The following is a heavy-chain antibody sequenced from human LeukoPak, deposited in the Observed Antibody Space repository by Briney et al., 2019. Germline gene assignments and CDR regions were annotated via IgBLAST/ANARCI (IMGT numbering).Heavy chain of an antibody. CDR2: ISWDGGST. CDR1: GFTFDDYT. Sequence: PGGSLRLSCAASGFTFDDYTMHWVRQAPGKGLEWVSLISWDGGSTYYADSVKGRFTISRDNSKNSLYLQMNSLRTEDTALYYCAKDIGYDSSGYSVPDYWGQGTLVTVSS. D-gene: IGHD3-22*01. V-gene: IGHV3-43*01. J-gene: IGHJ4*02. CDR3: AKDIGYDSSGYSVPDY.